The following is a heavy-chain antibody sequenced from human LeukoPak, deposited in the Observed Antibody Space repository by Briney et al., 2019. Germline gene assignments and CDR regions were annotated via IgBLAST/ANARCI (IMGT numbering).Heavy chain of an antibody. D-gene: IGHD1-26*01. V-gene: IGHV3-7*01. CDR2: IKQDGSEK. J-gene: IGHJ4*02. CDR1: GFTFSSYW. CDR3: ARDEWEPKAYYFDY. Sequence: GSLRLSCAASGFTFSSYWMSWVRQAPGKGLEWVANIKQDGSEKYYVDSVKGRFTISRDNAKNSLYLQMNSLRAEDTAVYYCARDEWEPKAYYFDYWGQGTLVTVSS.